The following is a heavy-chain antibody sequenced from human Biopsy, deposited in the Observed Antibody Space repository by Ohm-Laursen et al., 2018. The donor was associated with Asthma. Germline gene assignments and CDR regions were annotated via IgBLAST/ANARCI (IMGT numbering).Heavy chain of an antibody. J-gene: IGHJ6*02. Sequence: PGTLSLTCDVYPGSFSGFFWTWIRQSPGKGLEWIGETNERGVTNNNPSLKSRVIISIDTYWNRVSLKLTSATAADTAVYYCARGPELDVWGQGTTVTVSS. CDR3: ARGPELDV. CDR1: PGSFSGFF. V-gene: IGHV4-34*01. CDR2: TNERGVT.